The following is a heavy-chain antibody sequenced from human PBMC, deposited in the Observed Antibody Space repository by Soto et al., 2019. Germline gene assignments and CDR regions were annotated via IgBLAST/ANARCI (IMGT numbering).Heavy chain of an antibody. V-gene: IGHV3-74*01. CDR1: GFTFSSYW. CDR3: ARVVRYPPRFDY. CDR2: INSDGSRT. J-gene: IGHJ4*02. D-gene: IGHD3-9*01. Sequence: PVGSLRLSCAASGFTFSSYWMHWVRQAPGKGLAWISRINSDGSRTDYADSVKGRFTISRDNAKNSLYLQMNSLRAEDTAVYYCARVVRYPPRFDYWGQGTLVNVSS.